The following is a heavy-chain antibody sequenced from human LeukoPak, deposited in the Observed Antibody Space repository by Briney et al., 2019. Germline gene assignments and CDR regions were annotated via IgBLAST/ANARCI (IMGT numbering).Heavy chain of an antibody. V-gene: IGHV1-2*04. Sequence: ASVKVSCKASGYTFTGYYMHWVRQAPGQGLEWMGWINPNSGGTNYAQKFQGWVTMTRDTSISTAYMELSRLRSVDTAVYYCARDGYTNYYGMDVWGQGTTVTVSS. CDR1: GYTFTGYY. D-gene: IGHD5-24*01. CDR2: INPNSGGT. J-gene: IGHJ6*02. CDR3: ARDGYTNYYGMDV.